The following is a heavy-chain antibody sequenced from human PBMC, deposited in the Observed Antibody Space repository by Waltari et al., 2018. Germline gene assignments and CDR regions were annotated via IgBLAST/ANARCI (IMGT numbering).Heavy chain of an antibody. CDR1: SFAFSDYY. V-gene: IGHV3-11*01. Sequence: QVQLVESGGGLVKPGGSLSLSCEVSSFAFSDYYMSWIRQAPGKGLEWVSYISSGGTTKYYADSVRGRFIISRDNAKNTLYLQMNSLRVEDTAVYYCARDRGQSGYGEAYWGQGTLVTVSS. CDR3: ARDRGQSGYGEAY. D-gene: IGHD5-12*01. J-gene: IGHJ4*02. CDR2: ISSGGTTK.